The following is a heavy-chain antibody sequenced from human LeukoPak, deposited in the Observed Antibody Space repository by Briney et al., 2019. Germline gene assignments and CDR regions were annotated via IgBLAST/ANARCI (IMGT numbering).Heavy chain of an antibody. CDR3: ARDRLNYDSSGYYS. Sequence: PGGALRLSCAASGFTFSSYAMHWVRQAPGKGLQGGAVISYDGSNKYYADSVKGRFTISRDNSNNTLYLQMNSLRAEDTAVYYCARDRLNYDSSGYYSWGQGTLVTVSS. CDR2: ISYDGSNK. V-gene: IGHV3-30*01. J-gene: IGHJ4*02. CDR1: GFTFSSYA. D-gene: IGHD3-22*01.